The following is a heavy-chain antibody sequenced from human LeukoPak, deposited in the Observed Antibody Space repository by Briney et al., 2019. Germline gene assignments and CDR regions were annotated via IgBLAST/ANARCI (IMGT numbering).Heavy chain of an antibody. CDR3: ARGLRREQQLLRAFDF. Sequence: ASVKVSCKASGYTFTSYDINWVRQATGQGLEWMGWMNPNSGNTGYAQKFQGRVTMTSNTSISTAYMELSGLTSEDTAVYYCARGLRREQQLLRAFDFWGQGTLVTVSS. CDR2: MNPNSGNT. D-gene: IGHD6-13*01. J-gene: IGHJ4*02. CDR1: GYTFTSYD. V-gene: IGHV1-8*01.